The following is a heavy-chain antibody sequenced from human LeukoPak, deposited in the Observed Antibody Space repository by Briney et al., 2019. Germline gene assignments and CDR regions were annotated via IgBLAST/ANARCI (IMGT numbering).Heavy chain of an antibody. D-gene: IGHD6-13*01. Sequence: GGSLRLSCAASGFTFSSYAMSWVRQAPGKGLEWVSGISSNGASTYYVDSVKGRFTVSRDNSKNTLFLQMNSLRAEDTAVYYCAKRGSVGTLGHFDYWGQGTLVTVSS. CDR1: GFTFSSYA. CDR2: ISSNGAST. V-gene: IGHV3-23*01. J-gene: IGHJ4*02. CDR3: AKRGSVGTLGHFDY.